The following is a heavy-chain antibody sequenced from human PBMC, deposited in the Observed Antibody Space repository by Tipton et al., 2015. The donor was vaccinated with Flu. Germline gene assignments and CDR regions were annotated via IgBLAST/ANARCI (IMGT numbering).Heavy chain of an antibody. D-gene: IGHD3-10*01. Sequence: TLSLTCTVSGGSMSSYYWAWIRQPAGKGLEWTGRMYTSGSTKYNPSLESRVTMSVDTSNNHFYLKLGSVTAADTAVYYCARGSGSGTFLIFDLWGQGILATVSS. CDR3: ARGSGSGTFLIFDL. CDR2: MYTSGST. CDR1: GGSMSSYY. J-gene: IGHJ4*02. V-gene: IGHV4-4*07.